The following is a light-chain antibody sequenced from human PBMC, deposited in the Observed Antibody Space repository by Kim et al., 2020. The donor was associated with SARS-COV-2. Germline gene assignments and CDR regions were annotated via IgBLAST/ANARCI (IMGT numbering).Light chain of an antibody. CDR3: QVWDTSSDHVV. V-gene: IGLV3-21*04. Sequence: ATGKAARVTCGGNNIGSKRDHWYQHKPGQAPVLVIYYDTDRPSGIPERFSGSNSGNTATLTISRVEAGDEADYYCQVWDTSSDHVVFGGGTQLTVL. CDR2: YDT. CDR1: NIGSKR. J-gene: IGLJ2*01.